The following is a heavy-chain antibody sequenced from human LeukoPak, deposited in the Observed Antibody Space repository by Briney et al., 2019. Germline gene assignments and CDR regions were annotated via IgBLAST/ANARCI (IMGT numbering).Heavy chain of an antibody. Sequence: GGSLRLSCSASGFTFSSYAMHWVRQAPGKGLEYVSAISSNGGSTYYADSVKGRFTISRDNPKNTLYLQMSSLRAEDTAVYYCVTRQNYYGSGSSFDYWGQGTLVTVSS. V-gene: IGHV3-64D*06. CDR3: VTRQNYYGSGSSFDY. J-gene: IGHJ4*02. D-gene: IGHD3-10*01. CDR1: GFTFSSYA. CDR2: ISSNGGST.